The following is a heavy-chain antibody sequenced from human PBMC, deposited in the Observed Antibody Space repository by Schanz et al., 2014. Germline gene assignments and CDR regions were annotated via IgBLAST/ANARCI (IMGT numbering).Heavy chain of an antibody. CDR1: GFTVSKNY. CDR2: IYTDGST. CDR3: ARGDPVAGLDY. J-gene: IGHJ4*02. Sequence: EVQLVESGGGLVQPGGSLRLSCAASGFTVSKNYMSWVRQAPGKGLEWVSIIYTDGSTYYADSVRDRFTISRDNSKNMLYLQINNLRAEDTAVYYCARGDPVAGLDYWGRGTLVTVSS. V-gene: IGHV3-66*01.